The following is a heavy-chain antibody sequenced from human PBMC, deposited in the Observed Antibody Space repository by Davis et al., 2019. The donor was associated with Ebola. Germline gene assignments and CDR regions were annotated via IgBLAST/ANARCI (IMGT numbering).Heavy chain of an antibody. V-gene: IGHV3-15*01. Sequence: GGSLRLSCAASGLTLSDAWMTWVRQAPGKGLEWVSRIKSKTKGGTTDYAAPVKGRFTISRDDSKDMLYLQMNSLKTEDTAVYYCTLRATWGQGILVTVSS. CDR3: TLRAT. J-gene: IGHJ5*02. D-gene: IGHD5-12*01. CDR1: GLTLSDAW. CDR2: IKSKTKGGTT.